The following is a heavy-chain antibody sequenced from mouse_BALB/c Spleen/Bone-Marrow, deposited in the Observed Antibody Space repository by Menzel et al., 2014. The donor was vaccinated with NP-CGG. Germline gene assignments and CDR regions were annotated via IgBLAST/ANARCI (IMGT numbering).Heavy chain of an antibody. V-gene: IGHV5-6-3*01. Sequence: EVKLMESGGGLVQPGGSLKLSCAASGFTFSGYGMSWARQTPDKGLELVATISGSGSSTYYPDSVKGRFTISRDNARNTLYLQMGSLKSEDTAMYYCARGRDWFDYWGQGTTLTVSS. J-gene: IGHJ2*01. D-gene: IGHD3-3*01. CDR2: ISGSGSST. CDR1: GFTFSGYG. CDR3: ARGRDWFDY.